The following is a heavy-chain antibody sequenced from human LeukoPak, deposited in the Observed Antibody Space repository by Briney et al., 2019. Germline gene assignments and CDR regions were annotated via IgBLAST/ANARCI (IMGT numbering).Heavy chain of an antibody. D-gene: IGHD3-22*01. CDR3: AREVYYYDSSGPAVVPHYYYYGMDV. CDR2: INPKSGGT. Sequence: AVQFSCKASGYTFTSYYIPGVPHAPGQGVEGLGRINPKSGGTNSAQKFQGRVTMTRDTSISTAYMELSRVRSDDTAVYYCAREVYYYDSSGPAVVPHYYYYGMDVWGQGTAVTVSS. J-gene: IGHJ6*02. V-gene: IGHV1-2*06. CDR1: GYTFTSYY.